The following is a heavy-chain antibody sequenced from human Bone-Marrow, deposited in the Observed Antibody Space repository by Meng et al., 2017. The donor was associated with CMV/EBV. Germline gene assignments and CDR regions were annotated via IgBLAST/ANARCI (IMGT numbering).Heavy chain of an antibody. CDR2: IKQDGSEK. J-gene: IGHJ6*02. CDR1: GFIFSSYW. V-gene: IGHV3-7*01. D-gene: IGHD3-3*01. CDR3: ARDLSYYDFWSGYYTPHYYYYGMDV. Sequence: GESLKISCAASGFIFSSYWMSWVRQAPGKGLEWVANIKQDGSEKYYVDSVKGRFTISRDNAKNSLYLQMNSLRAEDTAVYYCARDLSYYDFWSGYYTPHYYYYGMDVWGQGTTVTVSS.